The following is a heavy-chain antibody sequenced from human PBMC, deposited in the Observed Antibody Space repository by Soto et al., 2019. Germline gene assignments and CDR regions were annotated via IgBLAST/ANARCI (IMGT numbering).Heavy chain of an antibody. J-gene: IGHJ4*02. V-gene: IGHV1-18*01. CDR1: GYTFTSYG. Sequence: QVQLVQSGAEVKKPGASVKVSCKASGYTFTSYGISWVRQAPGQGLEWMGWISAYNGNTNYAQKLQDRVTMTTDTSTSTAYMELRSLRSDDTAVYYCARDLETLTTYSSSSGGYWGQGTLVTVSS. CDR2: ISAYNGNT. D-gene: IGHD6-6*01. CDR3: ARDLETLTTYSSSSGGY.